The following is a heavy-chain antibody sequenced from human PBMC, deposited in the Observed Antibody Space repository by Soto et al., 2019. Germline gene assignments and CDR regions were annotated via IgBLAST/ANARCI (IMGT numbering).Heavy chain of an antibody. J-gene: IGHJ4*02. CDR1: GYTFTSYG. V-gene: IGHV1-18*01. CDR2: LSVYNGNS. CDR3: ARCDILTVYHFDY. Sequence: QVQLVQSGAEVKKPGASVKVSCKASGYTFTSYGISWVRQAPGQGLEWMGWLSVYNGNSNYAQKLQGRVTMTTDTSTSTAYLELRRLTSADTAVYYCARCDILTVYHFDYWGPGTLVTVSS. D-gene: IGHD3-9*01.